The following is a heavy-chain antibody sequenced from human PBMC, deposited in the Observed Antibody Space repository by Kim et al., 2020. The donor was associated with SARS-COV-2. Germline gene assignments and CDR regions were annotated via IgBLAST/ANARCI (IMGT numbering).Heavy chain of an antibody. J-gene: IGHJ6*02. CDR1: GGSFSDYY. D-gene: IGHD3-16*01. V-gene: IGHV4-34*01. CDR2: INHSGST. CDR3: ARGTGVVQGNYYYYYGMDV. Sequence: SETPSLTCAVYGGSFSDYYWSWIRQPPGKGLEWIGEINHSGSTNYNPSLKSRVTISVDTSKNQFSLKLNSVTAADTAVYYCARGTGVVQGNYYYYYGMDVWGQGTTVTVSS.